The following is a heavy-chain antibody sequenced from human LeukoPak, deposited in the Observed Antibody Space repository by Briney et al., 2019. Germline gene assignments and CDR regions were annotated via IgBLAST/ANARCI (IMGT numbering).Heavy chain of an antibody. CDR1: GVSINSGNW. CDR3: ARRILGDSGPFDI. Sequence: SGTLSLTCVVSGVSINSGNWWSWVLQTPGKGLEWIGESYRGENTNYNPSLKSRVTISVDKSKNQFSLNLSSVTAADTAVYFCARRILGDSGPFDIWGQGTMVTVSS. J-gene: IGHJ3*02. V-gene: IGHV4-4*02. D-gene: IGHD3-16*01. CDR2: SYRGENT.